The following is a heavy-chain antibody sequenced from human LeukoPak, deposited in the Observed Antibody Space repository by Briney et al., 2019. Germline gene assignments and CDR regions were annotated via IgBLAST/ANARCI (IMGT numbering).Heavy chain of an antibody. CDR2: INPSGST. D-gene: IGHD3-22*01. CDR3: ARGRQDISMIVGVMTSVSYYLDV. J-gene: IGHJ6*03. Sequence: SETLSPTCAVYGGSFSGYHWTWIRQSPGKGLEWIGDINPSGSTYYNPSLKSRLTISVDTSKNQFSLKLRSVTAADTAVYYCARGRQDISMIVGVMTSVSYYLDVWGKGTRVTV. V-gene: IGHV4-34*01. CDR1: GGSFSGYH.